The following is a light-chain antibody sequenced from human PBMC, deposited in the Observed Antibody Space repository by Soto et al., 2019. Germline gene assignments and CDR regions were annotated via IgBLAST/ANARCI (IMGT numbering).Light chain of an antibody. V-gene: IGKV1D-12*01. CDR1: QGIGKW. CDR3: QQANSFPPT. J-gene: IGKJ4*01. CDR2: AAY. Sequence: EIQMTQSPSYVSESVGDKVTITCRASQGIGKWLAWYQQKPGKAPKLLIYAAYSLQSGVPSRFSGSGSGTDFTLTISSLQPEDFATYHCQQANSFPPTFGGGTKVEI.